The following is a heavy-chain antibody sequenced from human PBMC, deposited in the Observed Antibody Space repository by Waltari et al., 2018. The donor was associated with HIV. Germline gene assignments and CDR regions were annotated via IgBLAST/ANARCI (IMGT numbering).Heavy chain of an antibody. CDR3: ARDWRLGGGGWGDGFDI. J-gene: IGHJ3*02. V-gene: IGHV4-39*07. CDR1: GGSISSSNYY. Sequence: QLQLQESGPGLVKPSETLSLTCSVSGGSISSSNYYWGCIRQSPGKGLEWVGSVYYSGRTYYNPSLKSRVTISVDTSKNQFSLKLSSVTAADTAVYYCARDWRLGGGGWGDGFDIWGQGTMVTVSS. D-gene: IGHD2-15*01. CDR2: VYYSGRT.